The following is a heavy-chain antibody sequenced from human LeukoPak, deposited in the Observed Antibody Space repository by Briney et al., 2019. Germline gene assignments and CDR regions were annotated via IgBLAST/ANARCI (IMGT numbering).Heavy chain of an antibody. CDR3: AKVLAKYKNHDAFDI. Sequence: PGGSLRLSCAASGFTFSSYVMSWVRQAPGKGLEWVSAISSSGGSTYFADSVKGRFTISRDNPKKTLYLQMNSLRAEDTAVYYCAKVLAKYKNHDAFDIWGQGTMVTVSS. CDR2: ISSSGGST. D-gene: IGHD1-14*01. J-gene: IGHJ3*02. V-gene: IGHV3-23*01. CDR1: GFTFSSYV.